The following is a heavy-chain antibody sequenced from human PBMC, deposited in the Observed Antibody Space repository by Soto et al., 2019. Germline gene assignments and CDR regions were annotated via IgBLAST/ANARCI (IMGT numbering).Heavy chain of an antibody. D-gene: IGHD6-19*01. CDR1: GFTFISSF. CDR3: ARYFRGSGRYFFDY. CDR2: INQDGSGT. Sequence: GGSLRLSCVASGFTFISSFMGWVRQAPGKGLEWVANINQDGSGTYYVDSVKGRFTISRDNAKNSLYLQLNSLRAEDTAVYYCARYFRGSGRYFFDYWGQGTLVTSPQ. V-gene: IGHV3-7*03. J-gene: IGHJ4*02.